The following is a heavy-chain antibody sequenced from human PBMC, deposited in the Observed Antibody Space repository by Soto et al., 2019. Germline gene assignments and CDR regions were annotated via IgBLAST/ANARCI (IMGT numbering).Heavy chain of an antibody. CDR2: INAGNGNT. D-gene: IGHD3-22*01. Sequence: QVQLVQSGAEVKKPGASVKVSCKASGYTFTSYAMHWVRQAPGQRLEWMGWINAGNGNTKYSQKFQGRVTITRDTSASTAYMELSSLRSEDTAVYYCARVSYYYDSSGLEPFDYWGQGTLVTVSS. CDR3: ARVSYYYDSSGLEPFDY. CDR1: GYTFTSYA. J-gene: IGHJ4*02. V-gene: IGHV1-3*01.